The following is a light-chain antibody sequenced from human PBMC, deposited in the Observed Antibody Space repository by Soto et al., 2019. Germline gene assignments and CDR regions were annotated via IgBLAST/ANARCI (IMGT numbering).Light chain of an antibody. Sequence: EILLTQSPGTLSLSPGERATLSCRASQSVSPSSLAWYQQRPGQSPRLLIYGASSRATGIPDRFSGRGSGTDFTLIISRLEPEDFAVYYCQQFAGSFGGGTKVAIK. J-gene: IGKJ4*02. CDR1: QSVSPSS. CDR3: QQFAGS. V-gene: IGKV3-20*01. CDR2: GAS.